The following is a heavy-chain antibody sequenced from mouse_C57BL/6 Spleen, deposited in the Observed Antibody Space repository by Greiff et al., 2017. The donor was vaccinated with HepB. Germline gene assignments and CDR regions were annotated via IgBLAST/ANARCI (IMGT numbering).Heavy chain of an antibody. Sequence: EVKLVESGEGLVKPGGSLKLSCAASGFTFSSYAMSWVRQTPEKRLEWVAYISSGGDYIYYADTVKGRFTISRDNARNPLYLQMSSLKSEDTAMYYCTRGGYYYGRDYYAMDYWGQGTSVTVSS. CDR1: GFTFSSYA. J-gene: IGHJ4*01. D-gene: IGHD1-1*01. V-gene: IGHV5-9-1*02. CDR2: ISSGGDYI. CDR3: TRGGYYYGRDYYAMDY.